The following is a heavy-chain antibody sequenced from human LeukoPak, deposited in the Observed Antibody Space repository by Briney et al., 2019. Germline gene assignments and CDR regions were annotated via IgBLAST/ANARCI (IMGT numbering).Heavy chain of an antibody. CDR1: GGSISSSSYY. CDR2: IYYSGST. CDR3: ARAVKILRSGYYNYYYYMDV. J-gene: IGHJ6*03. Sequence: PSETLSLTCTVSGGSISSSSYYWGWIRQPPGKGLEWIGSIYYSGSTYYNPSLKSRVTISVDTSKNQFSLKLSSVTAADTAVYYCARAVKILRSGYYNYYYYMDVWGKGTTVTVSS. V-gene: IGHV4-39*07. D-gene: IGHD3-3*01.